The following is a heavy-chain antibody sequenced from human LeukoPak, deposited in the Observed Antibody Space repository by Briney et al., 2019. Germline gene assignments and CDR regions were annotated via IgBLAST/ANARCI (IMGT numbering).Heavy chain of an antibody. D-gene: IGHD3-10*01. J-gene: IGHJ4*02. Sequence: SETLSLTCTVSGGSISGFQRSWIRQPPRKGLEWIGSIYYSGSTNYNPSLKSRVTISVDTSKNQFSLKLSSVTAADTAVYYCTRAYGSGSFLTYWGQGIPVTVSS. CDR1: GGSISGFQ. CDR2: IYYSGST. CDR3: TRAYGSGSFLTY. V-gene: IGHV4-59*01.